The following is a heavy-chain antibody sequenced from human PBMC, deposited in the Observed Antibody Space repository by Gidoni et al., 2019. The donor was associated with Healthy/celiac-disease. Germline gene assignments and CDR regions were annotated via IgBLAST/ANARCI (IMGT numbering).Heavy chain of an antibody. D-gene: IGHD4-17*01. CDR2: IYYSGST. CDR3: ARHDYGDYGYFDL. J-gene: IGHJ2*01. CDR1: GGSISSSSYY. Sequence: QLQLQESGPGLVKPSETLSLTCTVSGGSISSSSYYWGWIRQPPGTGLAWIGSIYYSGSTYYNPSLKSRVTISVDTSKNQFSLKLSSVTAADTAVYYCARHDYGDYGYFDLWGRGTLVTVSS. V-gene: IGHV4-39*01.